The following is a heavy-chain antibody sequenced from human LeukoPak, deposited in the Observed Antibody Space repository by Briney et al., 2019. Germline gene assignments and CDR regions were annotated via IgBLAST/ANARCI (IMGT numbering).Heavy chain of an antibody. J-gene: IGHJ4*02. D-gene: IGHD3-22*01. V-gene: IGHV1-3*01. CDR3: ARVARDVYYYDSSENPGYFDY. CDR2: INAGNGNT. CDR1: GYTFTSYA. Sequence: ASVKVSCKASGYTFTSYAMHWVRQAPGQRLEWMGWINAGNGNTKYSQKFQGRVTITRDTSASTAYMELSSLRSEDTAVYYCARVARDVYYYDSSENPGYFDYWGQGTLVTVSS.